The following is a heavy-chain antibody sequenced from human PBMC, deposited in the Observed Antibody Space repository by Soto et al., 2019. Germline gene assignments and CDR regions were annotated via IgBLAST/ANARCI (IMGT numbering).Heavy chain of an antibody. J-gene: IGHJ5*02. V-gene: IGHV1-8*01. Sequence: QVQLVQSGAEVKKPGASVKVSCKASGYTFTSYDINWVRQATGQGLEWMGWMNPNSGNTGYAQKFQGRVTMTRNTSISTAYMELSSLRSEDTSMYYCARGLEWSWSLDPWGQGTLVTVSS. CDR2: MNPNSGNT. CDR1: GYTFTSYD. CDR3: ARGLEWSWSLDP. D-gene: IGHD3-3*01.